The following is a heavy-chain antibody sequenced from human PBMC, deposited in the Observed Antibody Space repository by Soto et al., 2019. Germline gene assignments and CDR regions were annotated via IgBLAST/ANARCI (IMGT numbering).Heavy chain of an antibody. J-gene: IGHJ3*02. Sequence: EVQLLESGGGLVQPGGSLRISCTASGFTFSSYAMSWVRQAPGTGLEWVSTIRSSGGSTYYADSVKGRFTISRDNSKNTLYLQMNSLRAEDTAVYYCAKDPWGTVTGAFDIWGQGTMVTVSS. CDR1: GFTFSSYA. CDR3: AKDPWGTVTGAFDI. D-gene: IGHD4-17*01. V-gene: IGHV3-23*01. CDR2: IRSSGGST.